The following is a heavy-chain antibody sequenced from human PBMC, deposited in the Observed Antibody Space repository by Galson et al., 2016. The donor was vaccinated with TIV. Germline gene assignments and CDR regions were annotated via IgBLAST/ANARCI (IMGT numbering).Heavy chain of an antibody. V-gene: IGHV3-20*04. Sequence: SLRLSCAASGFTFDDYDFSWVRQAPGKGLEWVSSINWNGASTGHTDSVKGRFTISRDNAKNSLYLQMSNLRVEDTAIYYCAQWLGTSNSWGQGTLVTVSS. CDR2: INWNGAST. CDR3: AQWLGTSNS. CDR1: GFTFDDYD. D-gene: IGHD6-19*01. J-gene: IGHJ4*02.